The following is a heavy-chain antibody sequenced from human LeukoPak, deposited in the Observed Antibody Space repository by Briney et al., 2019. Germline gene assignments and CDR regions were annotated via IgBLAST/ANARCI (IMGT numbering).Heavy chain of an antibody. V-gene: IGHV3-15*01. CDR3: TTGPMVRESRP. CDR2: IKSKTDGGTT. J-gene: IGHJ5*02. D-gene: IGHD3-10*01. Sequence: GGSLRLSCAASGFTFSNAWMSWVRQAPGKGLEWVGRIKSKTDGGTTDYAAPVKGGFTISRDDSKNTLYLQMNSLKTEDTAVYYCTTGPMVRESRPWGQGTLVTVSS. CDR1: GFTFSNAW.